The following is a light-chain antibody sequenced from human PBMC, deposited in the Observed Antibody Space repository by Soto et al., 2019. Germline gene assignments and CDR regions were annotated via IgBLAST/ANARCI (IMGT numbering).Light chain of an antibody. Sequence: QSALTQPPSASGSPGQSVTISCTGTSSDVGGYNYVSWYQQHPGKAPKLMIYEVSKRPSGVPDRFSGSKSGNTASLTVSGLQREDEADYYCSSYAGSNKSVFGTGTNVTVL. CDR2: EVS. CDR1: SSDVGGYNY. CDR3: SSYAGSNKSV. J-gene: IGLJ1*01. V-gene: IGLV2-8*01.